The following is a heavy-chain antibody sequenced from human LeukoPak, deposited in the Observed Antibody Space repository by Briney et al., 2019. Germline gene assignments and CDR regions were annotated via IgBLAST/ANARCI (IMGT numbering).Heavy chain of an antibody. V-gene: IGHV1-2*02. J-gene: IGHJ5*02. CDR3: ARGTALTTMKVQPNWFDP. D-gene: IGHD3-22*01. CDR1: GYTFTGYY. Sequence: ASVKVSCKASGYTFTGYYMHWVRQAPGQGLEWMGWINPNSGGTNYAQKSQGRVTMTSDTSISTAYMELSRLRSDDTAVYYCARGTALTTMKVQPNWFDPWGQGTLVTVSS. CDR2: INPNSGGT.